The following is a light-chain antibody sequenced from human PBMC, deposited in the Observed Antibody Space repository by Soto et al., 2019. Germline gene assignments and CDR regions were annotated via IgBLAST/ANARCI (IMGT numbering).Light chain of an antibody. CDR1: LSISSY. CDR3: QQSYSIPYT. Sequence: DVQMTQSPSSLSASVGDSITITCRASLSISSYLNWYQVKPGKDPKLLIYVASSLQSGVPSRFAGSGSGTDFTLTISSLQPEDFATYYCQQSYSIPYTFGQGTKIEIK. CDR2: VAS. V-gene: IGKV1-39*01. J-gene: IGKJ2*01.